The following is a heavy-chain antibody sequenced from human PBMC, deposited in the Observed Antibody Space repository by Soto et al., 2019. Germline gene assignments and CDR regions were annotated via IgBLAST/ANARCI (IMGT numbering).Heavy chain of an antibody. Sequence: QVQLQESGPGLVKPSQTLSLTCSVSGGSMNIGYYVWSWIRQPPGKGLEWIGHIYDRGNTYNNPSLQSRVTISVDTSKHQFSLHLTSVTAADTAVYYCTRGPSDDKVAYWGQGTLVTVSS. CDR3: TRGPSDDKVAY. CDR1: GGSMNIGYYV. D-gene: IGHD1-1*01. J-gene: IGHJ4*02. CDR2: IYDRGNT. V-gene: IGHV4-30-4*01.